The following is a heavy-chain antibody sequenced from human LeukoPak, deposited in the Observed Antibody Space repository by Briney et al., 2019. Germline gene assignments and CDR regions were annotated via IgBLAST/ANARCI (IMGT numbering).Heavy chain of an antibody. V-gene: IGHV4-4*07. CDR1: GGSISSYY. Sequence: SETLSLTCTVSGGSISSYYWSWIRQPAGKGLEWIGRIYTSGSTNYNPSLKSRVTMSVDTSKNQFFLKLSSVTAADTAVYYCARDVHDYVWGSPYYYYYYMDVWGKGTTVTVSS. D-gene: IGHD3-16*01. J-gene: IGHJ6*03. CDR3: ARDVHDYVWGSPYYYYYYMDV. CDR2: IYTSGST.